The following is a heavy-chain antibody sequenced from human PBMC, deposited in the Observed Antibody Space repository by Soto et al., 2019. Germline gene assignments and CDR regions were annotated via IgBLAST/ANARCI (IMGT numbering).Heavy chain of an antibody. D-gene: IGHD2-21*02. CDR2: IYYSGSI. V-gene: IGHV4-30-4*08. CDR3: AREDDGGDRDYYGLDV. J-gene: IGHJ6*02. Sequence: PLETLSLTCTVSGGSISSDNYHWTWIRQSPGKGLEWIGYIYYSGSIFYNPSFKSRVTISVDTSKNQFSLQLSSVTAADTAVYFCAREDDGGDRDYYGLDVWGQGTTVTVSS. CDR1: GGSISSDNYH.